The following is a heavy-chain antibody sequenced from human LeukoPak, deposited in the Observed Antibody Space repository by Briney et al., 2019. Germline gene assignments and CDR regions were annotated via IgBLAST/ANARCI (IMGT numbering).Heavy chain of an antibody. V-gene: IGHV3-33*01. CDR2: IWYDGTNK. J-gene: IGHJ4*02. CDR1: GFTFSSYG. D-gene: IGHD2-21*02. CDR3: ARGLCGGDCYSD. Sequence: GGSLRLSCAASGFTFSSYGIHWVRQAPGKGLEWVAVIWYDGTNKFYADSVKGRFTISRDNAKNSLYLQMNSLRAEDTAAYYCARGLCGGDCYSDWGQGTLVTVSS.